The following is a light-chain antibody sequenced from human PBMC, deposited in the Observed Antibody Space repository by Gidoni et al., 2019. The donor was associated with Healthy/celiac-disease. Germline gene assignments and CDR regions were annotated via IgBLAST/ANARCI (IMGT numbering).Light chain of an antibody. CDR1: ALPKKY. J-gene: IGLJ3*02. V-gene: IGLV3-10*01. Sequence: SYELTQPPSVSVSPGQTARITWPGDALPKKYAYWYQQKSGQAPLLVIYEDSKRPSGIPERFSGSSSGTMATLTISGAQVEDEADYYCYSTDSSGNHRVFGGGTKLXVX. CDR2: EDS. CDR3: YSTDSSGNHRV.